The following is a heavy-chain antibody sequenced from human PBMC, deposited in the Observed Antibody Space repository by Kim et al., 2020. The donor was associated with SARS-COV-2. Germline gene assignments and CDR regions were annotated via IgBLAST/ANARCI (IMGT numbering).Heavy chain of an antibody. D-gene: IGHD6-19*01. CDR2: TSGSGATT. J-gene: IGHJ4*02. Sequence: GSLRLSCAASGFTFSSYAMSWVRQAPGKGLEWVSITSGSGATTYYADSAKGRLTISRDNSRNTLYLLMNSLRAEDTAVYYCAKGPGFSSGSAYFDSWGQ. V-gene: IGHV3-23*01. CDR3: AKGPGFSSGSAYFDS. CDR1: GFTFSSYA.